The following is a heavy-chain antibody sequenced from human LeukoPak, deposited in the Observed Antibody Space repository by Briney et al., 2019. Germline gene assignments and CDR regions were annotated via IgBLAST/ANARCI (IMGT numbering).Heavy chain of an antibody. V-gene: IGHV3-20*04. J-gene: IGHJ4*02. CDR3: TRAVSSNWYYFDY. CDR2: INWIGSST. Sequence: GGSLRLSCAASGFTFGDYGMSWVRQAPGKGLEWVSGINWIGSSTGYADPVEGRFTIFRDNAKNSLYLQVNSLRVEDTALYYSTRAVSSNWYYFDYWGQGTLVTVSS. D-gene: IGHD6-13*01. CDR1: GFTFGDYG.